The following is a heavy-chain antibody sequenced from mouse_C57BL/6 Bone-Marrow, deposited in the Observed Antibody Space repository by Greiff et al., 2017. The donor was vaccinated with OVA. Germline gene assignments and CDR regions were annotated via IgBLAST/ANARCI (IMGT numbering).Heavy chain of an antibody. CDR3: ARPIITTVVADY. CDR2: IDPSDSYT. J-gene: IGHJ2*01. Sequence: QVQLQQPGAELVRPGTSVKLSCQASGYTFTSYWMHWVKQRPGQGLEWIGVIDPSDSYTNYNQKFKGKATLTVDTSSSTAYMQLSSLTSEDSAVYYCARPIITTVVADYWGKGTTLTVAS. D-gene: IGHD1-1*01. V-gene: IGHV1-59*01. CDR1: GYTFTSYW.